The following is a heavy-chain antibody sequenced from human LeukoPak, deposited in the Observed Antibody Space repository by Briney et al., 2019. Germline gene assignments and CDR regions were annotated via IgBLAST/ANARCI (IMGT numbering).Heavy chain of an antibody. CDR1: GFTFSSYA. J-gene: IGHJ3*02. Sequence: GGSLRLSCAASGFTFSSYAMSWVRQAPGKELEWVSAISGSGGSTYYADSVKGRFTISRDNSKNTLYLQMNSLRAEDTAVYYCAKFSSGSYYGGAFDIWGQGTMVTVSS. V-gene: IGHV3-23*01. CDR2: ISGSGGST. D-gene: IGHD1-26*01. CDR3: AKFSSGSYYGGAFDI.